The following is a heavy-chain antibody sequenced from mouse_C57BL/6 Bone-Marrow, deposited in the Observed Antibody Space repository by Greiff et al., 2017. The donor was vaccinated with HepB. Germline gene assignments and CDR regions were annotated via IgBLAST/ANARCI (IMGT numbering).Heavy chain of an antibody. Sequence: EVQLQQSGPELVKPGASVKIPCKASGYTFTDYNMDWVKQSHGKSLEWIGDINPNNGGTTYNQKFKGKATLTVDKSSSTAYMELRSLTSEDTAVYYCARKGAQPGFDHWGQGTTLTVSS. V-gene: IGHV1-18*01. CDR2: INPNNGGT. J-gene: IGHJ2*01. CDR3: ARKGAQPGFDH. CDR1: GYTFTDYN. D-gene: IGHD3-2*02.